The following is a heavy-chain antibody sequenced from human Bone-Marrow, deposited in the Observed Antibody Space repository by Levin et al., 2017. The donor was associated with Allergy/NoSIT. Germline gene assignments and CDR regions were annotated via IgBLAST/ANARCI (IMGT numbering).Heavy chain of an antibody. Sequence: GGSLRLSCAASGFRFSIYGMNWVRHTPGQGLEWVSSISSSGTHIHYADSVRGRFIISRDNARNSLYLQMDSLRAEDTAVYFCARMNMANVLDQLYWFDPWGQGTQVTVSS. CDR3: ARMNMANVLDQLYWFDP. CDR1: GFRFSIYG. V-gene: IGHV3-21*01. D-gene: IGHD5-24*01. J-gene: IGHJ5*02. CDR2: ISSSGTHI.